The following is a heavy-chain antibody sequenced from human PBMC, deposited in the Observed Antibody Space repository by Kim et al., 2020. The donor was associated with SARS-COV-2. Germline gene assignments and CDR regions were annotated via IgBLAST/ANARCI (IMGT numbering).Heavy chain of an antibody. J-gene: IGHJ4*02. CDR3: ARVAGAPNCGGDCYGFDY. D-gene: IGHD2-21*02. CDR2: ISAYNGNT. Sequence: ASVKVSCKASGYTFTSYGISWVRQAPGQGLEWMGWISAYNGNTNYAQKLQGRVTMTTDTSTSTAYMELRSLRSDDTAVYYCARVAGAPNCGGDCYGFDYWGQGTLVTVSS. CDR1: GYTFTSYG. V-gene: IGHV1-18*01.